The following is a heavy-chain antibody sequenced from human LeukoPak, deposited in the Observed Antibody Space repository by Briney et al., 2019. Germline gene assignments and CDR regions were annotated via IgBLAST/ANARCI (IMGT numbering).Heavy chain of an antibody. Sequence: SETLSLTCTVSGGSISSSGYYWGWIRQPPGKGLEWIASIYYSGSTYYNPFLKSRVTISVDTSKNQLFLKLSSLTAADTAVYYCARHEYSGSYYGLSWFDPWGQGTLVTVSS. CDR1: GGSISSSGYY. V-gene: IGHV4-39*01. D-gene: IGHD1-26*01. J-gene: IGHJ5*02. CDR2: IYYSGST. CDR3: ARHEYSGSYYGLSWFDP.